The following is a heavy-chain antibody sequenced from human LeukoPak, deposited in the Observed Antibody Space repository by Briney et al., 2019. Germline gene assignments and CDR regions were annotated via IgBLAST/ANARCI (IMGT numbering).Heavy chain of an antibody. CDR3: ARGSLNMVRGVITDY. J-gene: IGHJ4*02. CDR1: GFTVSSNY. V-gene: IGHV3-66*01. D-gene: IGHD3-10*01. CDR2: IYSGGST. Sequence: GGSLRLSCAASGFTVSSNYMSWVRQAPGKGLEWVSVIYSGGSTYYEDSVKGRFTISRDNSKNTLYLQMNSLRAEDTAVYYCARGSLNMVRGVITDYWGQGTLVTVSS.